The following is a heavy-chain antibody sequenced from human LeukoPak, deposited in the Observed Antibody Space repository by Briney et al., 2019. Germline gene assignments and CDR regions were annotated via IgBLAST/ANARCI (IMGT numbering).Heavy chain of an antibody. Sequence: PSETLSLTCTVSGASITSYHWSWVRQAPGKGLEWVANIKQDGSEQYYVDSVKGRFTISRDIAENSLYLQMNNLRVEDTALYYCARDYGDYWGQGTLVTVSS. J-gene: IGHJ4*02. CDR2: IKQDGSEQ. D-gene: IGHD4-17*01. CDR3: ARDYGDY. CDR1: GASITSYH. V-gene: IGHV3-7*01.